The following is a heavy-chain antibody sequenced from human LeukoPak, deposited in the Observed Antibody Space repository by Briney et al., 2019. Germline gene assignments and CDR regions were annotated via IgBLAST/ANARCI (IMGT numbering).Heavy chain of an antibody. CDR1: GGSISSYY. V-gene: IGHV4-4*07. D-gene: IGHD4-17*01. Sequence: SETLSLTCSVSGGSISSYYWSWIRQPAGKGLEWIGRIHSSGSTNYNPSLKSRVTMSVYTSKKQFSLKLSSVTAADTAVYYCARAGDYGDYVGWFDPWGQGTLVTVSS. CDR3: ARAGDYGDYVGWFDP. J-gene: IGHJ5*02. CDR2: IHSSGST.